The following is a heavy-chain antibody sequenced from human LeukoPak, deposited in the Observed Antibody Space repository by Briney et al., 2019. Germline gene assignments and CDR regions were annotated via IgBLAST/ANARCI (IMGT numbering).Heavy chain of an antibody. Sequence: PSETLSLTCTVSGASISVYYWTWIRQAPGRGLEWIGYIHHSGSTNYNPSLKSRVTMSLDTSKNQFFLKVSSVTAADTAVYFCATGGGPFDYWGQGILVTVSS. J-gene: IGHJ4*02. CDR2: IHHSGST. D-gene: IGHD3-16*01. CDR3: ATGGGPFDY. V-gene: IGHV4-59*12. CDR1: GASISVYY.